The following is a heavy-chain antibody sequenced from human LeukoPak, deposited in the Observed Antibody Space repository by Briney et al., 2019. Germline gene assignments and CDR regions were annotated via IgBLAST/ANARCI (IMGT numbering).Heavy chain of an antibody. CDR1: GFTFDDYV. D-gene: IGHD6-19*01. V-gene: IGHV3-9*01. J-gene: IGHJ4*02. CDR2: ISWNSGRI. CDR3: ARGYSSAWYRFDY. Sequence: QTGGSLRLSCAASGFTFDDYVMHWVRQAPGKGLEWVSGISWNSGRIGYADSVKGRFTISRDNAKNSLYLQMNSLRAEDTAVYYCARGYSSAWYRFDYWGQGTLVTVSS.